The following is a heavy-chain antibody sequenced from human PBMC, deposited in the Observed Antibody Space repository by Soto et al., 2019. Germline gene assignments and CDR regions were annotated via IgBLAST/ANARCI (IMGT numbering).Heavy chain of an antibody. J-gene: IGHJ4*02. CDR3: ARDRSYGLDY. Sequence: QVQLVQSGAEVKKPGASVKVSCKASGYTFTSYDINWVRQATGQGLEWMGWMNPNSGNTVYAQRFQSRVTITRNTSIRTAYMELSSLRSEDTAVYYCARDRSYGLDYWGQGTLVTVSS. D-gene: IGHD5-18*01. CDR1: GYTFTSYD. V-gene: IGHV1-8*01. CDR2: MNPNSGNT.